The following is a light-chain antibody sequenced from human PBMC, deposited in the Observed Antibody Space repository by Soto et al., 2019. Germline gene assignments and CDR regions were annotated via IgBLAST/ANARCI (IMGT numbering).Light chain of an antibody. CDR1: SSNIGNNY. V-gene: IGLV1-51*02. CDR2: ENN. Sequence: QSVLTQPTSVSAAPGQKVTISCSGSSSNIGNNYVSWYQQLPGTAPKLLIYENNKRPSGIPDRFSGSKSGTSATLGITGLQTGDEADYYCGTWDSSLSAVPWVFGTGTKVTVL. J-gene: IGLJ1*01. CDR3: GTWDSSLSAVPWV.